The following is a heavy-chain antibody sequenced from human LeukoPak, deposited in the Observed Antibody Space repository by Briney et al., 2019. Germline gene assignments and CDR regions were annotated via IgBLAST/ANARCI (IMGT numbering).Heavy chain of an antibody. D-gene: IGHD3-16*02. V-gene: IGHV3-7*01. CDR1: GFTFSSYW. J-gene: IGHJ4*02. CDR2: IKQDGSEK. Sequence: GGSLRLSCAASGFTFSSYWMSWVRQAPGKGLEWVANIKQDGSEKYYVDTVKGRFTISRDNAKNSLYLQMNSLRAEDTAVYYCAGHDYVWGSYRSPLDYWGQGTLVTVPS. CDR3: AGHDYVWGSYRSPLDY.